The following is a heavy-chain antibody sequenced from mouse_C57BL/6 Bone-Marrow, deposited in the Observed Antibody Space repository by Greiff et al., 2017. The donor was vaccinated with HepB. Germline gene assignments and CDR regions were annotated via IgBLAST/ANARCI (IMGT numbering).Heavy chain of an antibody. D-gene: IGHD2-3*01. CDR1: GYTFTSYW. J-gene: IGHJ4*01. V-gene: IGHV1-7*01. Sequence: VQLQQSGAELAKPGASVKLSCKASGYTFTSYWMHWVKQRPGQGLEWIGYINPSSGYTKYNQKFKDKATLTADKSSSTAYMQLSSLTYEDSAVYYCARDYDGYGYAMDYWGQGTSVTVSS. CDR3: ARDYDGYGYAMDY. CDR2: INPSSGYT.